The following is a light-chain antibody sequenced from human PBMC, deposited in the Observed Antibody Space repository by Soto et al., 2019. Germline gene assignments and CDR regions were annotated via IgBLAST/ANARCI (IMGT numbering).Light chain of an antibody. V-gene: IGKV1-9*01. J-gene: IGKJ4*01. CDR3: QYLNSHPLS. CDR1: RGISSY. CDR2: LAS. Sequence: IQLTQSPSSLSASVGDRVTITCRASRGISSYLAWYQQKPGKAPKLLIYLASTLQSGVPSRFSGSGSGTNFRLTIRRLQPEDVATYYCQYLNSHPLSFGGGTKVEIK.